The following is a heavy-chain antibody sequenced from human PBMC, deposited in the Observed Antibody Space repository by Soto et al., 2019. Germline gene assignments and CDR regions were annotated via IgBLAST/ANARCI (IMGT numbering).Heavy chain of an antibody. CDR2: ISAYNGNT. V-gene: IGHV1-18*01. J-gene: IGHJ6*02. CDR1: GYTFTSYG. CDR3: ARVRGSYGNYYYGMDV. D-gene: IGHD5-18*01. Sequence: ASVKVSCKASGYTFTSYGISWVRQAPGQGIEWMGWISAYNGNTNYAQKLQGRVTMTTDTSTSTAYMELRSLRSDDTAVYYCARVRGSYGNYYYGMDVWGQGTTVTVSS.